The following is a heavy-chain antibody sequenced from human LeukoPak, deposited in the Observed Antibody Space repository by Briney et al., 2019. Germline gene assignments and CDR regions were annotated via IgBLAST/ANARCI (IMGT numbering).Heavy chain of an antibody. CDR2: IYQGGSTQ. Sequence: GGSLRLSCAASGFTFNTYWMIWVRQAPGKGLEWVANIYQGGSTQYYEDSLKGRFTISRDNAKNSLYLQMNSLRAEDTAVYYCVRDKGGRSGAIFYDAFDVWGQGTMGIV. J-gene: IGHJ3*01. CDR1: GFTFNTYW. V-gene: IGHV3-7*01. CDR3: VRDKGGRSGAIFYDAFDV. D-gene: IGHD2-8*02.